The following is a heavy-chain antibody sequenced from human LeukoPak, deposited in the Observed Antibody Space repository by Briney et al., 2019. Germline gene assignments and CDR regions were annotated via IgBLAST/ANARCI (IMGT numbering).Heavy chain of an antibody. CDR1: GFTFSNYA. Sequence: GGSLRLSCAASGFTFSNYAIHWVRQAPGKGLEWVATVSGSGDRMYHADSVKGRFTISRDNSKNTIYLQMNSLRAEDTALYYCAKAAAAPGFDFWGQGTLVTVSS. J-gene: IGHJ4*02. V-gene: IGHV3-23*01. CDR2: VSGSGDRM. CDR3: AKAAAAPGFDF. D-gene: IGHD6-13*01.